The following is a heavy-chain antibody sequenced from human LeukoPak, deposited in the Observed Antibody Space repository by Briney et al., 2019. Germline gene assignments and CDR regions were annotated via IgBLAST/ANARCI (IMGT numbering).Heavy chain of an antibody. J-gene: IGHJ4*02. V-gene: IGHV3-74*01. CDR2: INTDGSST. Sequence: PGGSLRLSCAASGFTFSSYWMHWVRQAPGKGLAWVSRINTDGSSTSNADSVKGRFTVSRDNAKNTLYLQLSSLRAEDTAVYYCAGGGRFGELSSSLWGQGTLVTVSS. CDR3: AGGGRFGELSSSL. CDR1: GFTFSSYW. D-gene: IGHD3-10*01.